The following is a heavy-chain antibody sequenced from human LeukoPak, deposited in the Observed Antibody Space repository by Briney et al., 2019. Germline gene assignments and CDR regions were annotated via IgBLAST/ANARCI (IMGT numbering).Heavy chain of an antibody. V-gene: IGHV3-30*18. D-gene: IGHD3-10*01. CDR1: GFTFSRYG. Sequence: GRSLRLSCAASGFTFSRYGMHWVRQALGKGLEWVAVISYDGRNEDYAVSVRGRFTISRDNSKNTLYLHMNRLRPEDTAVYYCAKDLWSGAPRGAFDIWGQGTMVTVSS. CDR2: ISYDGRNE. CDR3: AKDLWSGAPRGAFDI. J-gene: IGHJ3*02.